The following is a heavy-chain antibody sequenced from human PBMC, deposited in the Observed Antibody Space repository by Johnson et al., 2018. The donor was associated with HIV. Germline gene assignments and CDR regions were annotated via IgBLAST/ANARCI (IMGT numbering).Heavy chain of an antibody. CDR2: INWNGGGT. CDR3: ARELAYYYGSGSYPSGLDAFDI. D-gene: IGHD3-10*01. CDR1: GFTFSDHW. V-gene: IGHV3-20*04. Sequence: VLLVESGGGLVQPGGSLRLSCGASGFTFSDHWMQWVRQAPGKGLEWVSGINWNGGGTGYVDSVKGRFTISRDNAKNSLYLQMNSLRAEDTALYYCARELAYYYGSGSYPSGLDAFDIWGQGTMVTVSS. J-gene: IGHJ3*02.